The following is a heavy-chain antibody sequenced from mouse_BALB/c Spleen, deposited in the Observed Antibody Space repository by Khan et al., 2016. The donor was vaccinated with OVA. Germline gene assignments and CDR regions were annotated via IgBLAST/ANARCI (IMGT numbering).Heavy chain of an antibody. J-gene: IGHJ3*01. CDR1: GFTFSSYA. Sequence: EVELVESGGGLVKPGGSLKLSSAASGFTFSSYAVSWVRQTPEKRLEWVATINSDGAYTYYPDSVKGRFTISRDNAMNTLYLQMSSLMSEDTAMYSCARHNFGPFAYWGQGTLVTVSA. CDR2: INSDGAYT. CDR3: ARHNFGPFAY. V-gene: IGHV5-9-3*01. D-gene: IGHD1-3*01.